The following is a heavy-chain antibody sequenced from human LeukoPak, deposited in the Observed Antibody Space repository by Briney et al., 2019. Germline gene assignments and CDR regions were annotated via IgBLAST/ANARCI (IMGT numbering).Heavy chain of an antibody. V-gene: IGHV3-7*01. CDR1: GFTFNHYA. Sequence: PGGSLRLSCAASGFTFNHYAMHWVRQAPGKGLEWVANINPDGDGMRFVDSVKGRFTMSRDNAQSSLHLQMNSLRVEDTAFYYCAAWTDRGYSYWGQGVLVTVSS. D-gene: IGHD5-12*01. CDR2: INPDGDGM. CDR3: AAWTDRGYSY. J-gene: IGHJ4*02.